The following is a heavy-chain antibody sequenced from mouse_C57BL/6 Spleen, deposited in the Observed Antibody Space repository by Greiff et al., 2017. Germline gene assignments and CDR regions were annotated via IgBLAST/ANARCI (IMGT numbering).Heavy chain of an antibody. CDR3: ARHYGSSYWYFDV. J-gene: IGHJ1*03. V-gene: IGHV5-17*01. D-gene: IGHD1-1*01. CDR1: GFTFSDYG. CDR2: ISSGSSTI. Sequence: EVQLQQSGGGLVKPGGSLKLSCAASGFTFSDYGMHWVRQAPEKGLEWVAYISSGSSTIYYADTVKGRFTISRDKAKNTLFLQMTSLRSEDTAMYYCARHYGSSYWYFDVWGTGTTVTVSS.